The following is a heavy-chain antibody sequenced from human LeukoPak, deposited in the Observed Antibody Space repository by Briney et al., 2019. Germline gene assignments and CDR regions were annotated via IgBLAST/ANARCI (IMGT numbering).Heavy chain of an antibody. CDR1: GFTFSSYS. CDR2: ISSSSSYI. V-gene: IGHV3-21*01. Sequence: GGSLRLSCAASGFTFSSYSMNWVRQAPGKGLEWVSSISSSSSYIYYADSVKGRFTISRDNAKDSLYLQMNSLRAEDTAVYYCARGLDDYGDYRGAFDIWGQGTMVTVSS. D-gene: IGHD4-17*01. CDR3: ARGLDDYGDYRGAFDI. J-gene: IGHJ3*02.